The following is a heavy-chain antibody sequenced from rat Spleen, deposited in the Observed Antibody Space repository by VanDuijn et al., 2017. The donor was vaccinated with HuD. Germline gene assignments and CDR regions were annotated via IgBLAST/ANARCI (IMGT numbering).Heavy chain of an antibody. CDR1: GFTFSNYG. CDR3: ARGSGFDY. D-gene: IGHD4-1*01. V-gene: IGHV5-29*01. CDR2: ISYDGSST. Sequence: EVQLVESGGGLVQPGRSLKLSCAASGFTFSNYGMAWVRQAPTKGLEWVATISYDGSSTYYRDSVKGRFTISRDNAKSTLYLQMDSLRSEDTATYYCARGSGFDYWGQGVMVTVSS. J-gene: IGHJ2*01.